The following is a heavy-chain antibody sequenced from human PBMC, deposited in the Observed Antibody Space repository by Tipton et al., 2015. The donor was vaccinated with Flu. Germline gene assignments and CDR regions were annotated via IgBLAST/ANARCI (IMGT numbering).Heavy chain of an antibody. Sequence: SLRLSCTVSGFTFSNYAMTWVRQAPGKGLEWVSSISGSGDTTYYADSVKGRFTISRDNSNNTLCLQMNGLRAEDTARYYCARGICSSRSCWYDQWGQGTQVTVSS. CDR3: ARGICSSRSCWYDQ. J-gene: IGHJ5*02. D-gene: IGHD2-2*01. V-gene: IGHV3-23*01. CDR1: GFTFSNYA. CDR2: ISGSGDTT.